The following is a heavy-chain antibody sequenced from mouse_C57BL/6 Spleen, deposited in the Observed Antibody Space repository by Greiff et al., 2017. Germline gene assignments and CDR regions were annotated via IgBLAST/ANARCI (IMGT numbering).Heavy chain of an antibody. CDR1: GYTFASYW. CDR3: ARSGHYHVSSYAMDY. V-gene: IGHV1-64*01. Sequence: VQLQQPGAELVKPGASVKLSCKASGYTFASYWMHWVKQRPGQGLEWIGMIHPNSGSTNYNETFKSKATLTVDKSSSTASMQLSSLTSEDSAVEYCARSGHYHVSSYAMDYWGQGTTVTVSS. J-gene: IGHJ4*01. CDR2: IHPNSGST. D-gene: IGHD1-1*01.